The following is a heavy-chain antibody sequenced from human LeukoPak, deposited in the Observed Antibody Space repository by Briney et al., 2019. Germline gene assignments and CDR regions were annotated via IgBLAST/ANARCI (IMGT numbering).Heavy chain of an antibody. V-gene: IGHV4-59*08. CDR3: ARREAKTPNYFDY. Sequence: PSETLSLTCTVSGDSISSYYWTWFRQPPVKGLEWIGYIYYSGNTNYNPSLKSRVTISLDTSKNQFSLKLTSVTAADTAMYYCARREAKTPNYFDYWGQGALVTVSS. CDR2: IYYSGNT. J-gene: IGHJ4*02. CDR1: GDSISSYY.